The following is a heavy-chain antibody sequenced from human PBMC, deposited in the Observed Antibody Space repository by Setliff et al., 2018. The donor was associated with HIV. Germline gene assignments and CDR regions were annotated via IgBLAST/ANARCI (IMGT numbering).Heavy chain of an antibody. CDR1: DGSMTSGGYY. V-gene: IGHV4-39*06. Sequence: PSETLSLTCSVSDGSMTSGGYYWCWIRQPPGKGLEWIGSVYYSGTTYYNPSLKSRLRMSVDTSKNQFTLKVISMTAADTAVYYCARLSCSSNSCPFDYWVQGTLVTV. J-gene: IGHJ4*02. D-gene: IGHD2-2*01. CDR2: VYYSGTT. CDR3: ARLSCSSNSCPFDY.